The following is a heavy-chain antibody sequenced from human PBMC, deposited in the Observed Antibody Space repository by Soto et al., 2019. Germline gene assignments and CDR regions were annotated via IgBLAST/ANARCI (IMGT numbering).Heavy chain of an antibody. Sequence: GGSLRLSCADSGFTFSDYGMSWVRQAPGKGLEWVSAISGSGSTFYADSVKARFTISRDNPKNTLWRQRNSLTAQDTAVYYCAKDYLRWAQPWGQGTLVTVSS. CDR3: AKDYLRWAQP. V-gene: IGHV3-23*01. CDR1: GFTFSDYG. D-gene: IGHD1-26*01. CDR2: ISGSGST. J-gene: IGHJ5*02.